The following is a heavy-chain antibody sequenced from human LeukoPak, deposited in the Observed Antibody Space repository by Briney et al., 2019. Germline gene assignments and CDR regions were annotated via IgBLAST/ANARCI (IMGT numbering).Heavy chain of an antibody. J-gene: IGHJ5*02. CDR2: INHSGST. D-gene: IGHD3-10*01. CDR1: GGSFSGYY. Sequence: SETLSLTCAASGGSFSGYYWSWIRQPPGKGLEWIGEINHSGSTNYNPSLKSRVTISVDTSKNQFSLKLSSVTAADTAVYYCARGLGMPLRYYYGSGSHSSGYNWFDPWGQGTLVTVSS. V-gene: IGHV4-34*01. CDR3: ARGLGMPLRYYYGSGSHSSGYNWFDP.